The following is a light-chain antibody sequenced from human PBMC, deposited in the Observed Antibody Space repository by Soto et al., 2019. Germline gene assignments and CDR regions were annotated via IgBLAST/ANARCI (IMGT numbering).Light chain of an antibody. CDR3: QQYNSTGVT. CDR1: QSISSW. J-gene: IGKJ3*01. Sequence: DIQITQSRSTLSASVGDRVTITCRASQSISSWLAWYQQKPGKAPKLLIYDASSLESGVPSRFSGSGSGTEFTLTISSLQPDDFATYYCQQYNSTGVTLGPGTKVDIK. V-gene: IGKV1-5*01. CDR2: DAS.